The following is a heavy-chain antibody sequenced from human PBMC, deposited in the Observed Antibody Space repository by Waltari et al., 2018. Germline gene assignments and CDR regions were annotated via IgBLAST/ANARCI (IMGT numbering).Heavy chain of an antibody. D-gene: IGHD3-3*01. V-gene: IGHV5-51*01. Sequence: EVQLVQSGAEVKQPGESLKISCKGSGYSFTSYWIGWVRQMHGKGLEWRVISFPGDSVTRYSPSCQGQVTISADKSISTAFLQWSSLKASDTAMYYCATTREELRFLEWHYAFDIWGQGTMVTVSS. CDR1: GYSFTSYW. CDR3: ATTREELRFLEWHYAFDI. J-gene: IGHJ3*02. CDR2: SFPGDSVT.